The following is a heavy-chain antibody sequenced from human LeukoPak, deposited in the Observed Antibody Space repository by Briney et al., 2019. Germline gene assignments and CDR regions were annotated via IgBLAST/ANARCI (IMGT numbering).Heavy chain of an antibody. Sequence: SETLSLTCTVSGGSISSSSYYWGWLRLPPGKGLEWIGSIYYSGSTYYNPSLKSRVTISVDTSKNQFSLKLSSVTAADTAVYYCARISPIYSSGQNRYYYYYMDVWGKGTTVTVSS. CDR3: ARISPIYSSGQNRYYYYYMDV. J-gene: IGHJ6*03. CDR2: IYYSGST. D-gene: IGHD6-19*01. V-gene: IGHV4-39*01. CDR1: GGSISSSSYY.